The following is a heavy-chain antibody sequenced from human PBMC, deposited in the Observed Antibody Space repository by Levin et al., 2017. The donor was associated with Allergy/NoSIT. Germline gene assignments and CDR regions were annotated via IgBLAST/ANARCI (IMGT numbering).Heavy chain of an antibody. CDR1: GFTFSSYW. V-gene: IGHV3-74*01. CDR2: INSDGSST. J-gene: IGHJ5*02. D-gene: IGHD2-2*02. Sequence: LGESLKISCAASGFTFSSYWMHWVRQAPGKGLVWVSRINSDGSSTSYADSVKGRFTISRDNAKNTLYLQMNSLRAEDTAVYYCARDCSSTSCYRSGFDPWGQGTLVTVSS. CDR3: ARDCSSTSCYRSGFDP.